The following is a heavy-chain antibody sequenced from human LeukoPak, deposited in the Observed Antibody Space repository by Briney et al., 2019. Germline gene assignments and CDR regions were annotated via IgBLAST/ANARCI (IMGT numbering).Heavy chain of an antibody. CDR2: ISSSSSYR. CDR1: GFTFSSYS. J-gene: IGHJ4*02. CDR3: AKTLVGIAALFDY. Sequence: TSGGSLRLSCAASGFTFSSYSMNWVRQAPGRGLEWVSSISSSSSYRYYADSVKGRFTISRDNSKNTLYLQMNSLRAEDTAVYYCAKTLVGIAALFDYWGQGTLVTVSS. V-gene: IGHV3-21*04. D-gene: IGHD6-13*01.